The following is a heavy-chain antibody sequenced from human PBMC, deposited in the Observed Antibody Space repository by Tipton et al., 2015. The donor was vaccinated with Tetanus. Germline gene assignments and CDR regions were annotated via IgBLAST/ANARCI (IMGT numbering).Heavy chain of an antibody. V-gene: IGHV3-23*01. CDR2: ISGLGRTT. Sequence: SLRLSCTASGFPFDKYAMNWVRQAPGKGLEWVSGISGLGRTTDYADSVKGRFTISRDNSKNTVFLQMTSLRVDDTAVYFCAKRSQQWVVSSFFDSWGQGARVVVSS. J-gene: IGHJ4*02. D-gene: IGHD6-19*01. CDR1: GFPFDKYA. CDR3: AKRSQQWVVSSFFDS.